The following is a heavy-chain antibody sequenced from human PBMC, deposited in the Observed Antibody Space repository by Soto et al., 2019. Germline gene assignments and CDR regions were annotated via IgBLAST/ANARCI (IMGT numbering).Heavy chain of an antibody. CDR1: GYIFTDYY. CDR3: ARGRTPPGRNYWYVDL. J-gene: IGHJ2*01. D-gene: IGHD3-10*01. V-gene: IGHV1-2*02. Sequence: QVQLVQSGAEVKKPGASVKVSCKASGYIFTDYYIHWVRQAPGQGLEWMGWIDPNNGDANYAQKFRGGVSMTRDTSISTAYMELTRLRSDDLAVYYCARGRTPPGRNYWYVDLWGRGTLVTVSS. CDR2: IDPNNGDA.